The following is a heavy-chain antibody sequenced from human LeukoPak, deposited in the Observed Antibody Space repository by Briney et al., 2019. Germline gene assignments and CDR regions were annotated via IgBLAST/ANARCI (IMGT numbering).Heavy chain of an antibody. CDR3: ARSLRVRGVPDYMDV. CDR2: ISGSGGST. CDR1: GFTFSSYG. V-gene: IGHV3-23*01. D-gene: IGHD3-10*01. Sequence: PGGTLRLSCAASGFTFSSYGMSWVRQAPGKGLEWVSAISGSGGSTYYADSVKGRFTISRDNSKNMLYLQMNSLGAEDTAVYYCARSLRVRGVPDYMDVWGKGTTVTISS. J-gene: IGHJ6*03.